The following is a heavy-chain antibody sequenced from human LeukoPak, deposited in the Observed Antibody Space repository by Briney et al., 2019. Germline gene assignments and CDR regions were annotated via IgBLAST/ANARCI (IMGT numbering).Heavy chain of an antibody. D-gene: IGHD1-26*01. CDR2: ISGGGDTI. V-gene: IGHV3-48*01. J-gene: IGHJ4*02. CDR3: VRDQGAPDY. Sequence: PGGSLRLSCAASGFTFSSYAMNWVRQAPGKGLEWISYISGGGDTIYYADSVKGLFTTSRDNAKNSLLLQMNSLRAEDTAVYFCVRDQGAPDYWGQGTLVTVSS. CDR1: GFTFSSYA.